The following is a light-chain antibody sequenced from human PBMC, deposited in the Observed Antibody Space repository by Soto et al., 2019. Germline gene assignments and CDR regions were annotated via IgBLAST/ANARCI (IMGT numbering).Light chain of an antibody. Sequence: EIVSTQSPATLSLSPGERATLSCRASQSVSSYLAWYQQKPGQAPRLLIYDASNRATGIPARFSGSGSGTDFALTISSLEPEDFAVYYCQQRSNWPSTFGGGTKVEIK. CDR2: DAS. CDR1: QSVSSY. J-gene: IGKJ4*01. V-gene: IGKV3-11*01. CDR3: QQRSNWPST.